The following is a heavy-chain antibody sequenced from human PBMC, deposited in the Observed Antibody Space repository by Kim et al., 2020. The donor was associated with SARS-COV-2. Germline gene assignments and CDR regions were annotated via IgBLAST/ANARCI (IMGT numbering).Heavy chain of an antibody. CDR3: ARDGYRYYYGSGSPIDY. V-gene: IGHV3-48*03. CDR2: ISSSGSTI. D-gene: IGHD3-10*01. J-gene: IGHJ4*02. Sequence: GGSLRLSCAASGFTFSSYEMNWVRQAPGKGLEWVSYISSSGSTIYYADSVKGRFTISRDNAKNSLYLQMNSLRAEDTAVYYCARDGYRYYYGSGSPIDYWGQGTLVTVSS. CDR1: GFTFSSYE.